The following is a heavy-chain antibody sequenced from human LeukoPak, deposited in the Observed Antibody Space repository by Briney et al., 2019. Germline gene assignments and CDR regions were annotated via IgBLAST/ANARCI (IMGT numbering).Heavy chain of an antibody. D-gene: IGHD3-22*01. Sequence: GGSLRLSCAASGFTFSSYAMSWVRQAPGKGLEWVSAISGSGGSTYYADSVKGRFTISRGNSKNTLYLQMNSLRAEDTAVYYCAKPGYYYDRSWDYWGQGTLVTVSS. V-gene: IGHV3-23*01. J-gene: IGHJ4*02. CDR1: GFTFSSYA. CDR3: AKPGYYYDRSWDY. CDR2: ISGSGGST.